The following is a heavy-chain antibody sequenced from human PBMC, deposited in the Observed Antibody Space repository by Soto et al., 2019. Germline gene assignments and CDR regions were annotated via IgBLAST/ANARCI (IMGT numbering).Heavy chain of an antibody. CDR2: IHGGGNSA. CDR1: GFHFSGYA. J-gene: IGHJ4*02. V-gene: IGHV3-23*01. CDR3: AKDQEMALDY. Sequence: GGSLRLSCAASGFHFSGYAISWVRQAPGKGLEWVSVIHGGGNSAYYADSVKGRFTISRDNSKNTLYLQMNSLRAEDTAVYYCAKDQEMALDYWGQGTLVTVSS.